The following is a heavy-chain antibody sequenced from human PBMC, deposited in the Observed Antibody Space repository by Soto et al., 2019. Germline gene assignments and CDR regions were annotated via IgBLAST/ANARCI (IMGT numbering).Heavy chain of an antibody. V-gene: IGHV4-59*01. D-gene: IGHD3-22*01. CDR3: ALRSMAVVPEY. J-gene: IGHJ4*02. CDR1: GDSISSYY. CDR2: LYYGRSA. Sequence: QVQLLESGPGLVKPSETQSLTCAVSGDSISSYYCMWIRQPPGKGLESIGYLYYGRSANYNPSLKSRVTSSVDTSTNQCSLTLSSMTAADTAVYYCALRSMAVVPEYWGQGTLVTVSS.